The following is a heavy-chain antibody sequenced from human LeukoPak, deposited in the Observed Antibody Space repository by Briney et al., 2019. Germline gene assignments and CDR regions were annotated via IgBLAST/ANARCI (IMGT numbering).Heavy chain of an antibody. CDR2: ISAYNGNT. V-gene: IGHV1-18*01. CDR3: AREIAKPLAHQEIYYYYGMDV. D-gene: IGHD6-13*01. J-gene: IGHJ6*02. CDR1: GYTFTNYG. Sequence: ASVKVSCKASGYTFTNYGISWVRQAPGQGLEWMGWISAYNGNTNYAQKLQGRVTMTTDTSTSTAYMELRSLRSDATAVYSCAREIAKPLAHQEIYYYYGMDVWGHGTTVTVSS.